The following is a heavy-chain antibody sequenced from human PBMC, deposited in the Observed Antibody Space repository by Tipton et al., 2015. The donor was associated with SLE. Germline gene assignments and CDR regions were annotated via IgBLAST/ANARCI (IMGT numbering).Heavy chain of an antibody. CDR1: GSSIDGGYH. Sequence: TLSLTCIVSGSSIDGGYHWGWIRQPPGKGLEWIANIHHSGRTYYNPSPKSRVTISMDTSKNQFSLKLSSVTAADTAFYYCARRWDTSTWDYWGQGTLVSVSS. V-gene: IGHV4-38-2*02. J-gene: IGHJ4*02. CDR3: ARRWDTSTWDY. CDR2: IHHSGRT. D-gene: IGHD6-13*01.